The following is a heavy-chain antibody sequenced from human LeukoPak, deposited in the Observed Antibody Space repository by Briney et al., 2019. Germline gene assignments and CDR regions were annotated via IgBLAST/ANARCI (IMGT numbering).Heavy chain of an antibody. V-gene: IGHV1-18*01. CDR3: ARELSYYDSLSRDY. CDR1: GYTFTSYG. Sequence: ASVKVSCTASGYTFTSYGISWVRQAPGQGLEWMGWISAYNDNTNYAQKLQGRVTMTTDTSTSTAYMELRSLRSDDTAVYYCARELSYYDSLSRDYWGQGTLVTVSS. D-gene: IGHD3-22*01. CDR2: ISAYNDNT. J-gene: IGHJ4*02.